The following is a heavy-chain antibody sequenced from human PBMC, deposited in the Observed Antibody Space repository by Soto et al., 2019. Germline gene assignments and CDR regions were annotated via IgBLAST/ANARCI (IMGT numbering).Heavy chain of an antibody. V-gene: IGHV3-30*18. CDR3: AKDNCISTSCYRLYNWFDP. Sequence: QVQLVESGGGVVQPGRSLRLSCAASGFTFSSYGMHWVRQAPGKGLEWVAVISYGGSNKYYADSVKGRFTISRDNSKNTLYLQMNNLRAEDTAVYYCAKDNCISTSCYRLYNWFDPLGPGNPGHRLL. J-gene: IGHJ5*02. CDR1: GFTFSSYG. CDR2: ISYGGSNK. D-gene: IGHD2-2*01.